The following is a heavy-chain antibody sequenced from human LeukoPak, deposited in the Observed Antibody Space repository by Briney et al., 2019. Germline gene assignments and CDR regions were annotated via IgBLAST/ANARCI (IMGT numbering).Heavy chain of an antibody. V-gene: IGHV3-30*02. D-gene: IGHD4-11*01. CDR3: AKGITVTTYFDY. CDR1: GFTFSSYG. CDR2: IRYDGSNK. J-gene: IGHJ4*02. Sequence: PGGSLRLSCAASGFTFSSYGMHWVRQAPGKGLEWVAFIRYDGSNKYYADSVKGRFTISRDNSKNTLYLQMNSLRAEDTAVYYCAKGITVTTYFDYWGQGTLVTVSS.